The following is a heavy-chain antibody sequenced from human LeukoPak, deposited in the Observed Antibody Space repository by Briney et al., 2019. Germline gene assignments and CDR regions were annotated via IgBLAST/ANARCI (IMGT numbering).Heavy chain of an antibody. Sequence: GGSLRLSRAASGFTFSSYAMHWVRQAPGKGLEWVAVISYDGSNKYYADSVKGRFTISRDNSKNTLYLQMNSLRAEDTAVYYCAKDFDEYQLLRGWFDPWGQGTLVTVSS. CDR1: GFTFSSYA. V-gene: IGHV3-30-3*01. D-gene: IGHD2-2*01. CDR2: ISYDGSNK. J-gene: IGHJ5*02. CDR3: AKDFDEYQLLRGWFDP.